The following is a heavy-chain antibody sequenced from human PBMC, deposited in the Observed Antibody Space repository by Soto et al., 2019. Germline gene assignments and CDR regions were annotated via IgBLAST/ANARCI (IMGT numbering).Heavy chain of an antibody. V-gene: IGHV1-69*01. Sequence: QVQLVQSGADVKKPGASVKVSCKASGGTFSSYAISWVRQAPGQGLEWMGGIIPIFGTANYAQKFQGRVTITADESTSTAYMELSSLRSEDTAVYYCARDWGDIVVVPAARYYYYGMDVWGQGTTVTVSS. D-gene: IGHD2-2*01. CDR3: ARDWGDIVVVPAARYYYYGMDV. CDR1: GGTFSSYA. CDR2: IIPIFGTA. J-gene: IGHJ6*02.